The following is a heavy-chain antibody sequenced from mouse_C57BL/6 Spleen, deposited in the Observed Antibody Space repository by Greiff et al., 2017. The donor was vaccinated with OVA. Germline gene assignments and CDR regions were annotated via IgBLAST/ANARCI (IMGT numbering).Heavy chain of an antibody. CDR1: GYTFTSYW. V-gene: IGHV1-69*01. CDR2: IDPSDSYT. CDR3: ARRGFAD. Sequence: QVQLQQPGAELVMPGASVKLSCKASGYTFTSYWMHWVKQRPGQGLEWIAEIDPSDSYTTYNQKFKGKSTLTVDKSSSTAYMQLSSLTSEDSAVYYCARRGFADWGQGTLVTVSA. J-gene: IGHJ3*01.